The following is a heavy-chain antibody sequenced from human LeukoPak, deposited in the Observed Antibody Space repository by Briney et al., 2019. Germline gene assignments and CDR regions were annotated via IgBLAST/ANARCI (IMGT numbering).Heavy chain of an antibody. CDR2: ISWNSGSI. CDR3: ARGRVAATHFDY. J-gene: IGHJ4*02. Sequence: GGSLRLSCAASGFTFDDYAMHWVRQAPGKGLEWVSGISWNSGSIGYADSVKGRFTISRDNAKNSLYLQMNSLRAEDTAVYYCARGRVAATHFDYWGQGTLVTVSS. CDR1: GFTFDDYA. V-gene: IGHV3-9*01. D-gene: IGHD2-15*01.